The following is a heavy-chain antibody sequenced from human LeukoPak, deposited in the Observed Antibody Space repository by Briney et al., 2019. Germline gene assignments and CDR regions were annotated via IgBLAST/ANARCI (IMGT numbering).Heavy chain of an antibody. CDR1: GFTFSFYA. CDR2: ISSRDGGT. V-gene: IGHV3-23*01. D-gene: IGHD3-22*01. CDR3: AKGRITMID. J-gene: IGHJ4*02. Sequence: GGSLRLSCAASGFTFSFYAMSWVRQAPGKGLEWVAAISSRDGGTYYADSVKGRFTVSRDNSKNTLYLQMNSLRAEDTAVYYCAKGRITMIDWGQGTLVTVSS.